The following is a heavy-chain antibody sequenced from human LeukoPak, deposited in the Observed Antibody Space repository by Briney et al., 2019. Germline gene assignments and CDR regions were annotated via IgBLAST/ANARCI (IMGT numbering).Heavy chain of an antibody. CDR3: STETAGNY. V-gene: IGHV1-24*01. CDR1: GHTLKDLS. Sequence: GASVTVSCKAFGHTLKDLSIHWVRQAPGKGLEWLGGFDPEDDERMYAPKFQGRVTVTEDNSIDTAYMELTSLSSDDTGVYYCSTETAGNYWGEGTLVTVSS. J-gene: IGHJ4*02. CDR2: FDPEDDER.